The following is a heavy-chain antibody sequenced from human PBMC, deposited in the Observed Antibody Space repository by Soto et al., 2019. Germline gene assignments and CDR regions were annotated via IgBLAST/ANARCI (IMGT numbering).Heavy chain of an antibody. V-gene: IGHV3-7*04. CDR1: GFTFSSYW. D-gene: IGHD3-22*01. CDR2: IKQDGSEK. Sequence: PGGSLRLSCAASGFTFSSYWMSWVRQAPGKGLEWVANIKQDGSEKYYVDSVKGRFTISRDNAKNSLYLQMNSLRAEDTAVYYCARVDYFVSRARFHHYRLDFCGQGTSVPVSS. J-gene: IGHJ6*02. CDR3: ARVDYFVSRARFHHYRLDF.